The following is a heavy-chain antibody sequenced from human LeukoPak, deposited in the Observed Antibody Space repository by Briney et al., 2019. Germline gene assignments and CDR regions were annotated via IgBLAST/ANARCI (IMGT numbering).Heavy chain of an antibody. J-gene: IGHJ4*02. CDR3: AKGPIPGFDY. V-gene: IGHV3-53*01. CDR1: GFTFSSYW. CDR2: IYSGGST. Sequence: GGSLRLSCAASGFTFSSYWMHWVRQAPGKGLVWVSVIYSGGSTYYADSVKGRFTISRDNSKSTLYLQMNSLRAEDTAVYYCAKGPIPGFDYWGQGALVTVSS.